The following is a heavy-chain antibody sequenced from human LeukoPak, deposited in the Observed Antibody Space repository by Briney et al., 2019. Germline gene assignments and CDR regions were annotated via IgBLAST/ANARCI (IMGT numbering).Heavy chain of an antibody. Sequence: SVKVSCKASGGTFSSYAISWVRQAPGQGLEWMGRIIPILGIANYAQKFQGRVTMTEDTSTDTAYMELSSLRSEDTAVYYCATPGIVVVPAAIPNYYYGMDVWGQGTTVTVSS. CDR1: GGTFSSYA. CDR2: IIPILGIA. J-gene: IGHJ6*02. D-gene: IGHD2-2*02. V-gene: IGHV1-69*04. CDR3: ATPGIVVVPAAIPNYYYGMDV.